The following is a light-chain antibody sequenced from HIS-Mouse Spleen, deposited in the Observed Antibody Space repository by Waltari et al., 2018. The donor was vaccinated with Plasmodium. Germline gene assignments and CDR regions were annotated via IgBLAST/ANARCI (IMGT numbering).Light chain of an antibody. CDR2: LGS. CDR3: REALQTPRYT. J-gene: IGKJ2*01. Sequence: DIVMTQSPLSLPVTPGEPASISCRSSQGLLHSNGYNYLDWYLQKPGQSPQLLIYLGSNRGSGVPYRFSGSGSGTDFTLKISRVEAEDVGVYYCREALQTPRYTFGQGTKLEIK. V-gene: IGKV2-28*01. CDR1: QGLLHSNGYNY.